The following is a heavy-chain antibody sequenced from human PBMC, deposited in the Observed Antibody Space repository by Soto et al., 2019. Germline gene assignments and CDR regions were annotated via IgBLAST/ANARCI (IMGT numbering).Heavy chain of an antibody. CDR3: AKDVGGLGDFLSGYPGSNWFDP. V-gene: IGHV3-23*01. J-gene: IGHJ5*02. CDR2: ISGSGGST. D-gene: IGHD3-3*01. Sequence: EVQLLESGGGLVQPGGSLRLSCAASGFTFSSYAMSWVRQAPGKGLEWVSAISGSGGSTYYADSVKGRFTISRDNSKNTPNLQMKSPRDEHTVVYYGAKDVGGLGDFLSGYPGSNWFDPWGQGTLVTVSS. CDR1: GFTFSSYA.